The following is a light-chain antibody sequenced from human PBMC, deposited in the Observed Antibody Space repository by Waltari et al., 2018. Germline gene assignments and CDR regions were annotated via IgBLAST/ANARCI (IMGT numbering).Light chain of an antibody. CDR2: GAS. CDR3: QQYNNWPRRT. Sequence: EIVMTQSPATLSVSPGERATLSCRASQSVSSNLAWYQQKPGQAPRLLNYGASTRATGIPARFSGSGSGTEFTLTISSLQSEDFAVYYCQQYNNWPRRTFGQGTKVEIK. V-gene: IGKV3-15*01. CDR1: QSVSSN. J-gene: IGKJ1*01.